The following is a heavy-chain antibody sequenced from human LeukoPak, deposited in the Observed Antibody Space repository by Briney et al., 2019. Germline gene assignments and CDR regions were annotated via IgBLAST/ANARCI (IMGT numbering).Heavy chain of an antibody. V-gene: IGHV3-23*01. CDR1: GIPFSSHG. Sequence: PGGSLRPSFGAPGIPFSSHGLNWVRQASGKGLGWVSGISPSGGITYYTDSVRGRFTISRDNSKNTVSLQMNSLRGEDTAVYYCAKDDAWGRYKDWGQGTLVTVSS. CDR3: AKDDAWGRYKD. J-gene: IGHJ1*01. D-gene: IGHD3-16*01. CDR2: ISPSGGIT.